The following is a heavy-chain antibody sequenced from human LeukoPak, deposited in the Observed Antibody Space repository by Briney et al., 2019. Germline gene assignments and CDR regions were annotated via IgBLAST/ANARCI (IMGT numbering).Heavy chain of an antibody. D-gene: IGHD2-2*02. V-gene: IGHV1-18*01. CDR1: GYTFTSYG. Sequence: EASVKVSCKASGYTFTSYGISWARQAPGQGLEWMGWISAYNGNTNYAQKLQGRVTMTTDTSTSTAYMELMGLRSDDTAVYYCARVRRAAITWFDPWGQGTLVTVSS. CDR3: ARVRRAAITWFDP. CDR2: ISAYNGNT. J-gene: IGHJ5*02.